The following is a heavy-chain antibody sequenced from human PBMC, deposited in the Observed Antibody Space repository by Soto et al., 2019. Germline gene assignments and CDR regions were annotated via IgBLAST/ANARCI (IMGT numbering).Heavy chain of an antibody. CDR2: ITPILGIA. Sequence: GASVKVSCKASGGTFSSYTISWVRQAPGQGLEWMGRITPILGIANYAQKFQGRVTITADKSTSTAYMELSSLRSEDTAVYYCAREGGYYDYIWGSYRYTEDAFDIWGQGTMVTVSS. CDR3: AREGGYYDYIWGSYRYTEDAFDI. D-gene: IGHD3-16*02. J-gene: IGHJ3*02. CDR1: GGTFSSYT. V-gene: IGHV1-69*04.